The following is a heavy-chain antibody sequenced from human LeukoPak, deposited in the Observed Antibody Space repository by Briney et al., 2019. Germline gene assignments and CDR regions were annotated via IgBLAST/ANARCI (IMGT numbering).Heavy chain of an antibody. CDR3: ARQGGLGELLAFDH. CDR2: IYYSGST. CDR1: GGSISSSRYY. J-gene: IGHJ4*02. Sequence: KPSETLSLTCTVSGGSISSSRYYWGWIRQPPGKGLEWIGSIYYSGSTYYNPSLKSRVTISVDTSKNQFSLKLTSVTAADTAMYYCARQGGLGELLAFDHWGQGTLVTVSS. V-gene: IGHV4-39*01. D-gene: IGHD3-16*01.